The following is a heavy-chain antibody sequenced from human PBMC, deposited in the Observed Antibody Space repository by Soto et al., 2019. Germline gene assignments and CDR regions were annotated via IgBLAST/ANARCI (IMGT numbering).Heavy chain of an antibody. D-gene: IGHD2-2*01. Sequence: XSVKVSCKASGYIFTGNYFKWVRQAPGQGLEWMGWINPNSGDTSFLQKFQGRVSMTTDTSINTAYMELSRVTSDDTAVYYCARPFCSSNSCHNWFDSWGQGTLVTVSS. J-gene: IGHJ5*01. CDR2: INPNSGDT. CDR3: ARPFCSSNSCHNWFDS. CDR1: GYIFTGNY. V-gene: IGHV1-2*02.